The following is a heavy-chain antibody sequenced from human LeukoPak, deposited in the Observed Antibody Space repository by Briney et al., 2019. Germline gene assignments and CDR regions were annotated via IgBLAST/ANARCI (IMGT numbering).Heavy chain of an antibody. CDR2: IWYDGSNK. Sequence: GGSLRRSCAASGFTFSSYGMHWVRQAPGKGLEWVAVIWYDGSNKYYADSVKGRFTISRDNSKNTLYLQMNSLRAEDTAVYYCARPQYYYGSGSPIDCWGQGTLVTVSS. J-gene: IGHJ4*02. D-gene: IGHD3-10*01. CDR1: GFTFSSYG. V-gene: IGHV3-33*01. CDR3: ARPQYYYGSGSPIDC.